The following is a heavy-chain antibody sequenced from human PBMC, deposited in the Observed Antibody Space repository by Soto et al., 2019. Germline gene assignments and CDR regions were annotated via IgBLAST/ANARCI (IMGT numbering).Heavy chain of an antibody. CDR3: AKGAGKGDYGHWYFDL. CDR1: GFRFSGYA. CDR2: ISGNAADT. Sequence: VQLLESGGGLVQSGGSLRLSCAASGFRFSGYAMSWVRQAPGQGLEWVSAISGNAADTYYADSVKGRFTISRDNSKNTLYLQMNSLRAEDTAVYYCAKGAGKGDYGHWYFDLWGRGTLVTVSS. D-gene: IGHD4-17*01. V-gene: IGHV3-23*01. J-gene: IGHJ2*01.